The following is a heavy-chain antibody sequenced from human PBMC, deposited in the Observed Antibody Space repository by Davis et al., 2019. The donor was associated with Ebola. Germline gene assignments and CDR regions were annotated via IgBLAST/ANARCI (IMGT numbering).Heavy chain of an antibody. CDR3: ARQAARPDY. CDR1: GFAFSGSA. V-gene: IGHV3-73*01. Sequence: GESLKISCAASGFAFSGSAMHWVRQASGKELEWVGRIRSKANSYATAYAASVKGRFTISRDDSKNTAYLQMNSLRAEDTAVYYCARQAARPDYWGQGTLATVSS. D-gene: IGHD6-6*01. J-gene: IGHJ4*02. CDR2: IRSKANSYAT.